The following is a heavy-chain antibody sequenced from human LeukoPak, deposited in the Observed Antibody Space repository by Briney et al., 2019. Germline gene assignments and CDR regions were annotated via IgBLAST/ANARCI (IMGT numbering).Heavy chain of an antibody. CDR2: ISSSSSTI. V-gene: IGHV3-48*04. CDR1: GFTFSSYS. CDR3: ASLTFGGVIVPVDY. Sequence: GGSLRLSCAASGFTFSSYSMNWVRQAPGKGLEWVSYISSSSSTIYYTDSVKGRFTISRDNAKNSLYLQMNSLRAEDTAMYYCASLTFGGVIVPVDYWGQGTLVTVSS. J-gene: IGHJ4*02. D-gene: IGHD3-16*02.